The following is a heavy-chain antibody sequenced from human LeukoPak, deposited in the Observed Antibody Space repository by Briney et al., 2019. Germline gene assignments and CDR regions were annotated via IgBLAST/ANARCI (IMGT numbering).Heavy chain of an antibody. D-gene: IGHD3-16*01. V-gene: IGHV1-69*01. CDR2: IIPIFGTA. CDR1: GGTFSSYA. CDR3: ARDKSVAIMITFGGVTPWFDP. Sequence: ASVKVSCKASGGTFSSYAISWVRQAPGQGLEWMGGIIPIFGTANYAQKFQGRVTITADESTSTAYMELSSLGSEDTAVYYCARDKSVAIMITFGGVTPWFDPWGQGTLVTVSS. J-gene: IGHJ5*02.